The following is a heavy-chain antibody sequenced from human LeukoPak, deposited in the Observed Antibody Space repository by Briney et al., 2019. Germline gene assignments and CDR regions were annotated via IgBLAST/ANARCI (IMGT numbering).Heavy chain of an antibody. CDR2: IHYSGVT. V-gene: IGHV4-59*01. CDR3: ARAGDWNDLPY. D-gene: IGHD1-1*01. CDR1: GASITNYY. Sequence: SETLSLTCTVSGASITNYYWGWLRQPPGKGLEWIGYIHYSGVTNYSPSLYSRVTMLLDTSKNRFSLKLTSVTAADTAVYFCARAGDWNDLPYWGQGILVAVSS. J-gene: IGHJ4*02.